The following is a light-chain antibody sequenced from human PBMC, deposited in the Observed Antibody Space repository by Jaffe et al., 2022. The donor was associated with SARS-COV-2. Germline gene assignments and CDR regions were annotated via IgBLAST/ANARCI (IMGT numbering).Light chain of an antibody. CDR3: CSYTSTSTLGL. V-gene: IGLV2-14*01. Sequence: QSALTQPASVSGSPGQSITISCTGSSSDVGGYNYVSWYQQHPGKAPKLMIYEVSYRPSGVSHRFSASKSGNTASLTISGLQAEDEADYYCCSYTSTSTLGLFGGGTKLTVL. CDR1: SSDVGGYNY. J-gene: IGLJ2*01. CDR2: EVS.